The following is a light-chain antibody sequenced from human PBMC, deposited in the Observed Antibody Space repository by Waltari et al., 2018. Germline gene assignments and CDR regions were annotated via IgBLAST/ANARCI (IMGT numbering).Light chain of an antibody. CDR2: GVS. CDR1: QTFRSNY. J-gene: IGKJ3*01. Sequence: EIVLTQSPGTLSLSPGERVTLSCRASQTFRSNYLAWYRQKPGQAPRLLIYGVSTRASGIPDRFSGSGSGTDFTLTISRLEPEDFAVYYCQHYDSRPFTFGPGTKVDLK. V-gene: IGKV3-20*01. CDR3: QHYDSRPFT.